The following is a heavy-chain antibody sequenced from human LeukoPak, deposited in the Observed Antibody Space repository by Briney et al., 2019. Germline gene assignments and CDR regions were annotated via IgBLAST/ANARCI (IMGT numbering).Heavy chain of an antibody. CDR1: GGSINTYY. Sequence: SETLSLTCTVSGGSINTYYWSWIRQPPGKGLEWIGYFYYSGSTNYNPSLKSRVTISVDTSKNQFSLKLSSVTAADTAVYYCARGPSFSGYDPPGDYWGQGTLVTVSS. V-gene: IGHV4-59*12. D-gene: IGHD5-12*01. J-gene: IGHJ4*02. CDR3: ARGPSFSGYDPPGDY. CDR2: FYYSGST.